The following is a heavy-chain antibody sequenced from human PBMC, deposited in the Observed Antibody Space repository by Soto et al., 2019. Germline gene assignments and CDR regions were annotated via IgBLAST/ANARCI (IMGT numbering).Heavy chain of an antibody. J-gene: IGHJ4*02. V-gene: IGHV3-13*01. D-gene: IGHD7-27*01. CDR1: GFTFSSYD. CDR2: IGTAGDT. Sequence: GGSLRLSCAASGFTFSSYDMHWVRQATGKGLEWVSAIGTAGDTYYPGSVKGRFTISRENAKNSLYLQMNSLRAGDTAVYYCARAPFTGDARYFDYWGQGTLVTVSS. CDR3: ARAPFTGDARYFDY.